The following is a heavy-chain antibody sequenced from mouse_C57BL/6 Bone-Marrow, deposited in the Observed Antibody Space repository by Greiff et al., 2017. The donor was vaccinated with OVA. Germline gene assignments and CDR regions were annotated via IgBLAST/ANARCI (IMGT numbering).Heavy chain of an antibody. CDR3: ARGKGLRRGAWFAY. D-gene: IGHD2-4*01. V-gene: IGHV3-6*01. J-gene: IGHJ3*01. CDR1: GYSITSGYY. CDR2: ISYDGSN. Sequence: EVKLQESGPGLVKPSQSLSLTCSVTGYSITSGYYWNWIRQFPGNKLEWMGYISYDGSNNYNPSLKNRISITRDTSKNQFFLKLNSVTTEDTATYYCARGKGLRRGAWFAYWGQGTLVTVSA.